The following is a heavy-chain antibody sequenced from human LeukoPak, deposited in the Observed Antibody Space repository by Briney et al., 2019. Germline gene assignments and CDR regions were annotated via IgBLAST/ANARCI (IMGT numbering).Heavy chain of an antibody. D-gene: IGHD3-16*01. Sequence: GGSLRLSCAASGFTFYDYGMSWVRQAPGKGLEWVSGINWNGGSTGYADSVRGRFTISRDNSKNTVSLQMESLRAEDTALYYCAKDYAVGSIDYWGQGTLVTVSS. CDR1: GFTFYDYG. CDR3: AKDYAVGSIDY. CDR2: INWNGGST. V-gene: IGHV3-20*04. J-gene: IGHJ4*02.